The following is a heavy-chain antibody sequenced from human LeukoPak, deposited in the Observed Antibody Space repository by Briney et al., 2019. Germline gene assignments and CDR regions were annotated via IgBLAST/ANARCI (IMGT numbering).Heavy chain of an antibody. Sequence: PSETLSLTCTVSGGSISSSSYYWGWIRQPPGKGLEWIGSIYYSGSTYYNPSLKSRVTISVDTSKNQFSLKLSSVTAADTAVYYCARVSEDRYCSGGSCYPWWFDPWGQGTLVTVSS. V-gene: IGHV4-39*07. CDR1: GGSISSSSYY. J-gene: IGHJ5*02. CDR2: IYYSGST. CDR3: ARVSEDRYCSGGSCYPWWFDP. D-gene: IGHD2-15*01.